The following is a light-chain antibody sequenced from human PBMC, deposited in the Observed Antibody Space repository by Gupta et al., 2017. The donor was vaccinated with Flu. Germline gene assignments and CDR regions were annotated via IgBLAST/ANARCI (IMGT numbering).Light chain of an antibody. CDR1: QDISNY. CDR3: QHYYNLLF. CDR2: DAS. J-gene: IGKJ3*01. V-gene: IGKV1-33*01. Sequence: DIQMTQSPSSLSASVGDRVTITCQASQDISNYLNWYQQKPGKAPKLLIYDASKVETGVPSRFSGSGYETDFTFTSSSRQNEDFAKYYVQHYYNLLFFGHGTKVDIK.